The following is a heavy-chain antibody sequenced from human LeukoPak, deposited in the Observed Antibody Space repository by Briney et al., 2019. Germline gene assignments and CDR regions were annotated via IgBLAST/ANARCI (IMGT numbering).Heavy chain of an antibody. J-gene: IGHJ3*02. CDR1: EFTFSSYW. Sequence: PGGSLRLSCAASEFTFSSYWMSWVRQAPGKGLEWVADIKQDGSEKYYVDSVKGRFTISRQNAKNSLFLQMNSLRAEDTAVYYCARHRNGGSQDDAFDIWGQGTMVTVSS. D-gene: IGHD2-15*01. CDR3: ARHRNGGSQDDAFDI. V-gene: IGHV3-7*01. CDR2: IKQDGSEK.